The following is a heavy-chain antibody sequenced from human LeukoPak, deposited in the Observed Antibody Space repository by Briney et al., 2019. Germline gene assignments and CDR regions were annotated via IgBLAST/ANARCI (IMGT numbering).Heavy chain of an antibody. CDR2: ISSSSSYI. Sequence: PGGSLRLSCAASGLTFSSYSMNWVRPAPGKGLEWVSSISSSSSYIYYADSVKGRFTISRDNAKNSLYLQMNSLRAEDTAVYYCARDYSSSWYGDHYYGMDVWGQGTTVTVSS. CDR3: ARDYSSSWYGDHYYGMDV. D-gene: IGHD6-13*01. J-gene: IGHJ6*02. CDR1: GLTFSSYS. V-gene: IGHV3-21*01.